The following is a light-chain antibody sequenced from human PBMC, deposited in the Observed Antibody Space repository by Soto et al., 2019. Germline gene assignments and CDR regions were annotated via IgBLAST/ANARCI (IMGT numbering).Light chain of an antibody. Sequence: DIQMTQSPSTLSASVGDRVTITCRASQSIRSWLACYQQKPGKAPKLLIYKASSLETGVPLRFSGSGSGTEFTLTISSLQPDDFATYYCQQYNNYPYTFGQGTKVDMK. CDR2: KAS. V-gene: IGKV1-5*03. CDR3: QQYNNYPYT. J-gene: IGKJ2*01. CDR1: QSIRSW.